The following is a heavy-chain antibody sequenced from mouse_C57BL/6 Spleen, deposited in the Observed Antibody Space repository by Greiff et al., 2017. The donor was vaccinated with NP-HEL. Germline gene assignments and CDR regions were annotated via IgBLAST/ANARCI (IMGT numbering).Heavy chain of an antibody. D-gene: IGHD1-1*01. CDR2: IYPGDGDT. CDR3: ARSHYYGSSYGYFDY. CDR1: GYAFSRSW. J-gene: IGHJ2*01. V-gene: IGHV1-82*01. Sequence: QVQLQQSGPELVKPGASVKISCKASGYAFSRSWMNWVKQRPGKGLEWIGRIYPGDGDTNYNGKFKGKATLTADKSSSTAYMQLSSRTSEDSAVYVCARSHYYGSSYGYFDYWGQGTTLTVSS.